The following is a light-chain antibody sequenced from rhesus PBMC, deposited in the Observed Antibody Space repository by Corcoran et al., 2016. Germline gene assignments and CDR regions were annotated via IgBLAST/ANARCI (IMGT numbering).Light chain of an antibody. CDR3: QQRNSYPYS. J-gene: IGKJ2*01. CDR1: QGISSY. Sequence: DIQLTQSPSSLSASVGDRVTITCRASQGISSYLAWYQQKPGKAPNLLFYDASKLQSGVPSRFSGSGSGTDFTLTISSLQTEDFAVYYCQQRNSYPYSFGQGTKVEIK. V-gene: IGKV1-38*01. CDR2: DAS.